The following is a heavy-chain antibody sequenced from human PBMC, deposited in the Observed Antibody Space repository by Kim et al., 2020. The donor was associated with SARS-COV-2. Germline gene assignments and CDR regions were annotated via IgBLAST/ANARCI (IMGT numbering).Heavy chain of an antibody. CDR2: ISSSGSTI. CDR1: GFTFSSYE. D-gene: IGHD1-7*01. J-gene: IGHJ4*02. V-gene: IGHV3-48*03. CDR3: AREGASDWNYIKYYFDY. Sequence: GGSLRLSCAASGFTFSSYEMNWVRQAPGKGLEWVSYISSSGSTIYYADSVKGRFTISRDNAKNSLYLQMNSLRAEDTAVYYCAREGASDWNYIKYYFDYWGQGTLVTVSS.